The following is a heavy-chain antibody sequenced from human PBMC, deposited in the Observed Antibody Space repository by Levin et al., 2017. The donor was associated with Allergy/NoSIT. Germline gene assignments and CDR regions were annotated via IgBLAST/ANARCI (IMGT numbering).Heavy chain of an antibody. CDR2: INHSGST. V-gene: IGHV4-34*01. D-gene: IGHD2-2*01. Sequence: SETLSLTCAVYGGSFSGYYWSWIRQPPGKGLEWIGEINHSGSTNYNPSLKSRVTISVDTSKNQFSLKLSSVTAADTAVYYCARGYCSSTSCPPVGPDLDYWGQGTLVTVSS. J-gene: IGHJ4*02. CDR1: GGSFSGYY. CDR3: ARGYCSSTSCPPVGPDLDY.